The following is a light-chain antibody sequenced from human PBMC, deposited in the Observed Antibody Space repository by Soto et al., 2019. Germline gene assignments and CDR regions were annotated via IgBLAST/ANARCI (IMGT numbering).Light chain of an antibody. CDR1: QSISSY. CDR3: QQSYSPSIT. V-gene: IGKV1-39*01. CDR2: AAS. J-gene: IGKJ5*01. Sequence: DIQMTQSPSTLSGSVGDRVTITCRASQSISSYLNWYHQKPGKAPNLLIYAASSLQSGVPSRLSGSGSGAEFTLTISSLQPEDFATYYCQQSYSPSITFGQGTRLEIK.